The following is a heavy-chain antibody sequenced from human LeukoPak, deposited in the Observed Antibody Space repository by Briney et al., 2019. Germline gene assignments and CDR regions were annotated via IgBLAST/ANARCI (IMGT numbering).Heavy chain of an antibody. V-gene: IGHV4-59*08. CDR2: IYYSGST. D-gene: IGHD5-24*01. CDR1: GGSISSYY. J-gene: IGHJ3*02. CDR3: ARMATIVSLAFDI. Sequence: SETLSLTCTVSGGSISSYYWSWIRQPPGKGLEWIGYIYYSGSTNYNPSLKSRITISVDTSKNQFSLNLTSVTAADTAVYYCARMATIVSLAFDIWGQGTMVTVSS.